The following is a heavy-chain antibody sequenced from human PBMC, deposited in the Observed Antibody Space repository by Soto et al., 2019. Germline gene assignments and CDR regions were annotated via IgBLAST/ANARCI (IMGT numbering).Heavy chain of an antibody. CDR3: AIRMYSTRWYYLDY. Sequence: EVQVLESGGGLVQPGGSLRLSCAASGFTFRNFGMNWVRQAPGKGLEWVSGVRSDGNTTYNAESVKSRFTVSRDTSRNTMYLQMNSMRAEDRAIYFCAIRMYSTRWYYLDYWGQGTLVTVSS. CDR1: GFTFRNFG. CDR2: VRSDGNTT. D-gene: IGHD6-13*01. J-gene: IGHJ4*02. V-gene: IGHV3-23*01.